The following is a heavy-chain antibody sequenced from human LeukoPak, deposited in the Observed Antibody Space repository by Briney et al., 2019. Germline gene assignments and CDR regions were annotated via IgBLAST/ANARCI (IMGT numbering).Heavy chain of an antibody. CDR2: IYSGGNT. Sequence: GGSLRLSCAASGFTVSSNYMSWVRQAPGKGLEWVSVIYSGGNTYYADSVKGRFTISRDNAKNSLYLQMNSLRAEDTAVYYCARGWMATTRYYFDYWGQGTLVTVSS. D-gene: IGHD5-24*01. J-gene: IGHJ4*02. V-gene: IGHV3-66*01. CDR1: GFTVSSNY. CDR3: ARGWMATTRYYFDY.